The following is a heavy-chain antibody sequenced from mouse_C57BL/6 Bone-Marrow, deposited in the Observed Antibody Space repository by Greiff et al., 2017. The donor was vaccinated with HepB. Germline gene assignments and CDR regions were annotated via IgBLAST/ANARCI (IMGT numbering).Heavy chain of an antibody. D-gene: IGHD3-1*01. CDR2: IDPSDSYT. CDR3: ARWGGFYAMDY. J-gene: IGHJ4*01. CDR1: GYTFTSYW. V-gene: IGHV1-50*01. Sequence: QVQLQQPGAELVKPGASVKLSCKASGYTFTSYWMQWVQQRPGQGLEWIGEIDPSDSYTNYHQKFKGKATLTVDKSSSTAYMQLSSLTSEDSAVYYCARWGGFYAMDYWGQGTSVPVTA.